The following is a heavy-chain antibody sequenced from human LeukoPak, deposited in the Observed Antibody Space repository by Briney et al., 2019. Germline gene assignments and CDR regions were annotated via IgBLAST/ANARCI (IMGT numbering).Heavy chain of an antibody. CDR2: IKSKTDGGTT. CDR3: TTATAGKWLVYYYMDV. CDR1: GSTFSNAW. Sequence: GGSLRLSCAASGSTFSNAWMSWVRQAPGKGLEWVGRIKSKTDGGTTDYAAPVKGRFTISRDDSKNTLYLQMNSLKTEDTAVYYCTTATAGKWLVYYYMDVWGKGTTVTVSS. D-gene: IGHD6-19*01. V-gene: IGHV3-15*01. J-gene: IGHJ6*03.